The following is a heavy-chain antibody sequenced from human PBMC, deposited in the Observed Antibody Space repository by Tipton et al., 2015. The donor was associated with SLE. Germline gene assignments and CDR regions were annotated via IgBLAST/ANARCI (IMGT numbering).Heavy chain of an antibody. V-gene: IGHV5-51*01. Sequence: QLVQSGAEVKKPGESLKISCKGSGYRFTSYWIGWVRQMPGKGLEWMGIIYPGDSDTRYSPSFQGQVTISADKSISTAYLQWSSLKASDTAMYYCARHPPRPSAAEPDGFDIWGQGTMVTVSS. J-gene: IGHJ3*02. D-gene: IGHD1-14*01. CDR2: IYPGDSDT. CDR1: GYRFTSYW. CDR3: ARHPPRPSAAEPDGFDI.